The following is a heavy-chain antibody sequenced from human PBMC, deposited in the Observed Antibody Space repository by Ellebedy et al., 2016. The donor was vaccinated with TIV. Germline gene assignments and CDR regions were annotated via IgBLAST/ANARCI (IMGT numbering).Heavy chain of an antibody. CDR3: AAGGLVGYCGGDCYMDL. CDR1: GFTFVSST. V-gene: IGHV1-58*01. CDR2: IVAGSGDT. Sequence: AASVKVSCKAFGFTFVSSTVQWVRQARGQPLEWIGWIVAGSGDTKHAQNFQESVTMTRDVSGETAFLELSSLRPEDTAVYYCAAGGLVGYCGGDCYMDLWGQGTTVTVSS. D-gene: IGHD2-21*02. J-gene: IGHJ6*02.